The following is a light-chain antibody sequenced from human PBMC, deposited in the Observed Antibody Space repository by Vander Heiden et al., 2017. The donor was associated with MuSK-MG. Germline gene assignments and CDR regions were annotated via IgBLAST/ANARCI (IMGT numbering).Light chain of an antibody. CDR2: DAS. J-gene: IGKJ1*01. CDR1: QSVTTNY. Sequence: EIVLPQSPATLSLSPGERATLSCGPSQSVTTNYLAWYQQKPGLAPRLLIYDASSRATGIPDRFSGSGSGTDFTLTISRLEPEDFALYYCHHYGSTPPTFGQGTKVEIK. CDR3: HHYGSTPPT. V-gene: IGKV3D-20*01.